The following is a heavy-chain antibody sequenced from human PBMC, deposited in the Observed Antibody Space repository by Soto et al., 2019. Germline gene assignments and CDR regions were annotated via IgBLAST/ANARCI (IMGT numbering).Heavy chain of an antibody. CDR1: GGSISSGNYY. J-gene: IGHJ4*02. CDR3: ATMGTPVTGLYYFDY. Sequence: QVQLQESGPGLVKPSQTLSLTCTVSGGSISSGNYYWSWIRQPPGKGLEWIGFISYSGTTHYSASLRSRVSTTVDPSSNQISLDLSSVTAADTAVYYCATMGTPVTGLYYFDYWGQGTLVTLSS. D-gene: IGHD4-17*01. CDR2: ISYSGTT. V-gene: IGHV4-30-4*01.